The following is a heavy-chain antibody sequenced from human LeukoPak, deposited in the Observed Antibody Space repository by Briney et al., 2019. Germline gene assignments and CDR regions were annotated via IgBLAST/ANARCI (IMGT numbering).Heavy chain of an antibody. CDR3: ARQPMIDDAFDI. V-gene: IGHV3-66*02. Sequence: GGSLRLSCAASGFTVSSNYMSWVRQAPGKGLEWVSVIYSGGSTYYADSVKGRFTISRDNSKNTLYLQMNSLRAEDTAVYYCARQPMIDDAFDIWGQGTMVTVSS. CDR1: GFTVSSNY. CDR2: IYSGGST. D-gene: IGHD3-22*01. J-gene: IGHJ3*02.